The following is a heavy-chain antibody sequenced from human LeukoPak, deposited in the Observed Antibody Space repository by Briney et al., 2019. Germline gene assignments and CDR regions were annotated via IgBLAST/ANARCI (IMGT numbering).Heavy chain of an antibody. CDR2: IRTKAYGGTT. D-gene: IGHD3-22*01. Sequence: PGGSLRLSCTASGFSFGDYVMSWVRQAPGMGLEWVGLIRTKAYGGTTEYAASVKGRFTISRDDSKPIAYLQMNSLKTEDTAMYYCTRVGDGSGFFNYWGQGALVTVSS. CDR3: TRVGDGSGFFNY. CDR1: GFSFGDYV. V-gene: IGHV3-49*04. J-gene: IGHJ4*02.